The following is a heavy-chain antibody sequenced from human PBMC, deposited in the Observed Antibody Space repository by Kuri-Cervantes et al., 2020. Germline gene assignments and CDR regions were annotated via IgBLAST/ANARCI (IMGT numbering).Heavy chain of an antibody. V-gene: IGHV1-18*01. D-gene: IGHD3-22*01. J-gene: IGHJ4*02. CDR3: AREGDDSSGYYSTYFDY. Sequence: ASVKVSCKASGCTFSTYGINWVRQAPGQGLEWMGWINAHNGNTKYTQKVQGRVTMTTDTSTSTAYMELRSLRSDDTAVYYCAREGDDSSGYYSTYFDYWGQGTLVTVSS. CDR1: GCTFSTYG. CDR2: INAHNGNT.